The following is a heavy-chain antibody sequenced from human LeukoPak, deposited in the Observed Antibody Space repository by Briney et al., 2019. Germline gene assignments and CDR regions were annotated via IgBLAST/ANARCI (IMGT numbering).Heavy chain of an antibody. D-gene: IGHD3-3*01. CDR3: AKEPAMFGPPAADY. V-gene: IGHV3-23*01. Sequence: GGSLRLSCAASRFTFSSYAMSWVRQAPGRGREWVSAISGSGGSTCYADSVKGRFTISRDNSKNTLYLQMNSLRAEDTAVYYCAKEPAMFGPPAADYWGQGTLVTVSS. CDR2: ISGSGGST. J-gene: IGHJ4*02. CDR1: RFTFSSYA.